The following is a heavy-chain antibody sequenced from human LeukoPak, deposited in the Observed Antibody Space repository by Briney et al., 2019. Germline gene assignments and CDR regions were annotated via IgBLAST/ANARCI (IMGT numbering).Heavy chain of an antibody. Sequence: PGGSLRLSCAASGFTFSSYSMNWVRQAPGKGLEWVSSISSSSSYIYYADSVKGRFTISRDNAKNSLYLQMNSLRAEDTAMYYCARGSIAAHPGDYWGQGTLVTVSS. CDR3: ARGSIAAHPGDY. CDR1: GFTFSSYS. CDR2: ISSSSSYI. J-gene: IGHJ4*02. V-gene: IGHV3-21*01. D-gene: IGHD6-6*01.